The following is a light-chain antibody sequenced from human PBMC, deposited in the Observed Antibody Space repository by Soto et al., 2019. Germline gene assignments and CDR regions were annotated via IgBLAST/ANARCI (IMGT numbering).Light chain of an antibody. CDR3: QTWDSSIVV. CDR2: RDT. V-gene: IGLV3-1*01. J-gene: IGLJ2*01. CDR1: KLEDKY. Sequence: SYELTQPPSVSVSPGQTASITCSGDKLEDKYACWYQQKPGQSPVLVIFRDTKRPSGIPERFSGSNSGNTATLTISGTQAMDEADYYCQTWDSSIVVFGGGTKLTVL.